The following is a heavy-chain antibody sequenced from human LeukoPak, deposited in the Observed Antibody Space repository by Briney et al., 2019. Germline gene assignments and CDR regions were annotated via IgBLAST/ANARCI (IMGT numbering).Heavy chain of an antibody. Sequence: PSETLSLTCTVSGGSISSYCWSWIRQPPGKGLEWIGYIYYSGSTNYNPSLKSRVTISVDTSKNQFSLKLSSVTAADTAVYYCARDHLSYDILTGDDAFDIWGQGTMVTVSS. J-gene: IGHJ3*02. V-gene: IGHV4-59*01. D-gene: IGHD3-9*01. CDR3: ARDHLSYDILTGDDAFDI. CDR2: IYYSGST. CDR1: GGSISSYC.